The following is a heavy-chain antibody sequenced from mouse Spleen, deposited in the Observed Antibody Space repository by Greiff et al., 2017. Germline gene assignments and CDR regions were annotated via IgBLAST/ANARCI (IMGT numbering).Heavy chain of an antibody. D-gene: IGHD2-2*01. CDR3: ARLEWLRRDYYAMDY. J-gene: IGHJ4*01. Sequence: EVQVVESGGGLVKRGGSLKLSCAASGFTFSSYAMSWVRQTPEKRLEWVATISSGGGNTYYPDSVKGRFTISRDNAKNTLYLQMSSLKSEDTAMYYCARLEWLRRDYYAMDYWGQGTSVTVSS. CDR1: GFTFSSYA. V-gene: IGHV5-9-3*01. CDR2: ISSGGGNT.